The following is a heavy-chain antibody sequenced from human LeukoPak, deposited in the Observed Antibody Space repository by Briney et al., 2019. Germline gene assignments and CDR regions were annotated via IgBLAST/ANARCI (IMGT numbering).Heavy chain of an antibody. CDR2: INPSGGST. J-gene: IGHJ4*02. V-gene: IGHV1-46*01. Sequence: ASVKVSCEASGYTFTSYYMHWVRQAPGQGLEWMGIINPSGGSTSYAQKFQGRVTTTRDTSTSTVYMELSSLRSEDTAVCYCARDPRRYYYSDSSGYPDYWGQGTLVTVSS. CDR1: GYTFTSYY. D-gene: IGHD3-22*01. CDR3: ARDPRRYYYSDSSGYPDY.